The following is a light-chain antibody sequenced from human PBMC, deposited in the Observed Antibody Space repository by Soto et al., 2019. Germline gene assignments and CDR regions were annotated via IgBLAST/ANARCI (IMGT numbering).Light chain of an antibody. CDR2: GNR. J-gene: IGLJ3*02. CDR3: ATRDDGLSGDWV. V-gene: IGLV1-40*01. Sequence: QSVLTQPPSVSGAPGQRVTLSCTGNTSNLGAGYDVHWYQQLPGAAPKLVIFGNRNRPSGVPERFSGSRSGTSASLAISGLRSEDETDYYCATRDDGLSGDWVFGGGTQLTVL. CDR1: TSNLGAGYD.